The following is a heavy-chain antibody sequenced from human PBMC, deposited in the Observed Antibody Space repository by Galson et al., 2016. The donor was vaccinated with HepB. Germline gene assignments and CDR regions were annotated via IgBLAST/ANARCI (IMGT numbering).Heavy chain of an antibody. Sequence: SLRLSCAASGFTFSRSWMTWVRLAPGRGLEWLANIKEDGSSTNHVDSVKGRFTISRDNAKTSLYLQMNSLRAEDTAVYYCARDHISGRGPFFDYWGQGIPVTVSS. D-gene: IGHD5-12*01. V-gene: IGHV3-7*03. CDR2: IKEDGSST. CDR3: ARDHISGRGPFFDY. J-gene: IGHJ4*02. CDR1: GFTFSRSW.